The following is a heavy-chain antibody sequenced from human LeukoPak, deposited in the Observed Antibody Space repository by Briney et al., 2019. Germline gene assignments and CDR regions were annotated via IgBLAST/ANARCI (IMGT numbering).Heavy chain of an antibody. J-gene: IGHJ6*02. CDR1: GFTFSSYS. V-gene: IGHV3-21*01. Sequence: PGGSLRLSCAASGFTFSSYSMNWVRQAPGKGLEWVSSISSSSSYIYYADSVKGRFTISRDNAKNSLYLQMNSLRAEDTAVYYCAKDGIMSPITFFGVAAGIMDVWGQGTTVTVSS. CDR3: AKDGIMSPITFFGVAAGIMDV. D-gene: IGHD3-3*01. CDR2: ISSSSSYI.